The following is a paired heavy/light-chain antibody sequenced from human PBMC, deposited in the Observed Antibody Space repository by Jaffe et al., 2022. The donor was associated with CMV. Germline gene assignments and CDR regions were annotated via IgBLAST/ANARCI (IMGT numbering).Light chain of an antibody. CDR2: SSD. V-gene: IGLV1-44*01. CDR1: SSNIGSNT. CDR3: AAWDASLNGWV. J-gene: IGLJ3*02. Sequence: QSVLTQPPSASGTPGQRVTISCSGSSSNIGSNTVNWYQQVPGTAPKLLIHSSDQRPSGVPDRFSGSKSGTSASLAISGLQSEDEAAYYCAAWDASLNGWVFGGGTKLTVL.
Heavy chain of an antibody. Sequence: QVQLVQSGAEVKKPGASVKVSCKASGYTFIKYAMHWVRQAPGQRLEWMGWINVVKGNTKNSQKFQDRVTITRDTSASTVYMELSSLRSEDTAVYYCARSQYYDSDGYFRAHDAFDIWGQGTLVTVSS. D-gene: IGHD3-22*01. CDR2: INVVKGNT. CDR3: ARSQYYDSDGYFRAHDAFDI. J-gene: IGHJ3*02. V-gene: IGHV1-3*01. CDR1: GYTFIKYA.